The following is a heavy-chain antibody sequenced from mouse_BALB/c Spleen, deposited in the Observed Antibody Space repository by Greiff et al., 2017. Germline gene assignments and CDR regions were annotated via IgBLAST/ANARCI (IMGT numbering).Heavy chain of an antibody. Sequence: QVQLQQPGAGLVRPGASVKLSCTASGFSFTSYWMNWVQQSPGQGLEWIGMIHPSDSETRLNQKFKDKATLTVDKSSSTAYMLLSIPTSEDSAVYYCARGDGYYGSYGYFDVWGAGTTVTVSS. J-gene: IGHJ1*01. D-gene: IGHD2-3*01. CDR1: GFSFTSYW. V-gene: IGHV1-61*01. CDR2: IHPSDSET. CDR3: ARGDGYYGSYGYFDV.